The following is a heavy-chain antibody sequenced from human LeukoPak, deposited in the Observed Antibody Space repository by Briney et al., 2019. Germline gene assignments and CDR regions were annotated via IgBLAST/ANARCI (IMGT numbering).Heavy chain of an antibody. V-gene: IGHV3-15*01. J-gene: IGHJ3*02. D-gene: IGHD1-26*01. CDR2: IKSKTDGGTT. CDR1: GFTFSNAW. CDR3: PTDLSPFILGAFGAFDI. Sequence: GGSLRLSCAASGFTFSNAWMSWVRQAPGKGLEWVGRIKSKTDGGTTDYAAPVKGRFTISRDDSKNTLYLQMNSLKTEDTAVYYCPTDLSPFILGAFGAFDIWGQGTMVTVSS.